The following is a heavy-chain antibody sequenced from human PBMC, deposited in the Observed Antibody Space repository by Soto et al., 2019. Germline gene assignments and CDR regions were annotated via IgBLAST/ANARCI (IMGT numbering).Heavy chain of an antibody. Sequence: GGSLRLSCAASGFTFSSYWMHWVRQAPGKGLVWVSRINSDGSSTSYADSVKGRFTISGDNAMNTLYLQMNSLRAEDTAVYYCARDGVASGWYYFDYWGQGTLVTVSS. CDR3: ARDGVASGWYYFDY. V-gene: IGHV3-74*01. J-gene: IGHJ4*02. CDR1: GFTFSSYW. CDR2: INSDGSST. D-gene: IGHD6-19*01.